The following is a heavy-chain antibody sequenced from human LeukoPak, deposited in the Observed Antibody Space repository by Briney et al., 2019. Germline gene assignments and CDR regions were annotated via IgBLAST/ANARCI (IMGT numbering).Heavy chain of an antibody. V-gene: IGHV4-59*08. CDR3: ARQPMVRGVIVRISYYFDY. D-gene: IGHD3-10*01. CDR1: GGSISSYY. CDR2: LFYSGST. Sequence: SETLSLTCTVSGGSISSYYWSWIRQPPGKGLEWIAYLFYSGSTDYNPSLESRVTISVDTSKNQFSLKLSSVTAADTAVYYCARQPMVRGVIVRISYYFDYWGQGTLVTVSS. J-gene: IGHJ4*02.